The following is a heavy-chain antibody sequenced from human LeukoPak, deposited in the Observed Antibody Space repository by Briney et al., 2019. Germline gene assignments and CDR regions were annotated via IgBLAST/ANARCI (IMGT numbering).Heavy chain of an antibody. CDR1: GFTFNDYG. Sequence: PGGSLRLSCAASGFTFNDYGMSWVRQAPGKGLEWVSGISWNGGDTGYADSVKGRFTISRDNAKNSLYLQMNNLRAEDTALYYCTRDRGSGRYPAGDYWGQGTLVTVSS. D-gene: IGHD1-26*01. V-gene: IGHV3-20*04. CDR2: ISWNGGDT. J-gene: IGHJ4*02. CDR3: TRDRGSGRYPAGDY.